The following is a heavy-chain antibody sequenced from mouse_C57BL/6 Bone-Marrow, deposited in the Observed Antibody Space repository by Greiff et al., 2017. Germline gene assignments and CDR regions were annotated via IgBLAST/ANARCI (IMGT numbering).Heavy chain of an antibody. CDR3: ATSMVTNY. D-gene: IGHD2-2*01. V-gene: IGHV5-17*01. CDR1: GFTFSDYG. Sequence: DVQLVESGGGLVKPGGSLKLSCAASGFTFSDYGMHWVRQAPEKGLEWVAYISSGSSTIFYADTVKGRFTISRDNAKNTLFLQMTSLRSEDTAMYYCATSMVTNYWGQGTTLTHSS. CDR2: ISSGSSTI. J-gene: IGHJ2*01.